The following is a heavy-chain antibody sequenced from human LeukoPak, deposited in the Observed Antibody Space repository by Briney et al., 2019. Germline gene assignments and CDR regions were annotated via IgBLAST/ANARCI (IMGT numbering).Heavy chain of an antibody. J-gene: IGHJ4*02. CDR3: AKSPGYSSSWYDY. CDR1: GFTFSNYA. Sequence: GGSLRLSCAASGFTFSNYAMSWVRQAPGKGLEWVSAISSGGGSTYYADSVKGRFTISRDNSKNTLYLQMNSLRAEDTAVYYCAKSPGYSSSWYDYWGQGTLVTVSS. D-gene: IGHD6-13*01. V-gene: IGHV3-23*01. CDR2: ISSGGGST.